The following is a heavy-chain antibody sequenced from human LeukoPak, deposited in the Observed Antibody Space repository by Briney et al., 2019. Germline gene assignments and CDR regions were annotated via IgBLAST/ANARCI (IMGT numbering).Heavy chain of an antibody. CDR1: GGSFSGYY. Sequence: SETLSLTCAVYGGSFSGYYWSWIRQPPGKGLEWIGSIYYSGSTYYNPSLKSRVTISVDTSKNQFSLKLSSVTAADTAVYYCARWPGMGGYNSYYFDYWGQGTLVTVSS. D-gene: IGHD5-24*01. V-gene: IGHV4-34*01. J-gene: IGHJ4*02. CDR2: IYYSGST. CDR3: ARWPGMGGYNSYYFDY.